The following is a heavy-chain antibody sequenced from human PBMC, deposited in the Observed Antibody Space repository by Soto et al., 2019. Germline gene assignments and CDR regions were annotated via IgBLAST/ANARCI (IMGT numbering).Heavy chain of an antibody. CDR2: IYHSGST. Sequence: TLSLTCAVSGGSISSGGYSWSWIRQPPGKGLEWIGYIYHSGSTYYNPSLKSRVTISVDRSKNQFSLKLSSVTAADTAVYYCARSTGYYYGMDVWGQGTTVT. CDR1: GGSISSGGYS. J-gene: IGHJ6*02. CDR3: ARSTGYYYGMDV. V-gene: IGHV4-30-2*01. D-gene: IGHD2-8*02.